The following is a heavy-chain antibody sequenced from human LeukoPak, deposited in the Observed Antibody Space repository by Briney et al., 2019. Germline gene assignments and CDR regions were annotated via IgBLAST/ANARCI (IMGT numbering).Heavy chain of an antibody. CDR3: ARDLNYYGSGSYYKGGGYFDY. J-gene: IGHJ4*02. V-gene: IGHV3-66*01. CDR2: IYSGGST. Sequence: GGSLRLSCAASGFTVSSNYMSWVRQAPGKGLEWVSVIYSGGSTYYADSVKGRFTISRDNSKDTLYLQMNSLRAEDTAVYYCARDLNYYGSGSYYKGGGYFDYWGQGTLVTVSS. D-gene: IGHD3-10*01. CDR1: GFTVSSNY.